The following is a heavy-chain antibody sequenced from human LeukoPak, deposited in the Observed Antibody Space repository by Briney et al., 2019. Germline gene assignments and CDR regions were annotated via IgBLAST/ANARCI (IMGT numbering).Heavy chain of an antibody. CDR1: GYTFIDYF. Sequence: ASVKVSCKASGYTFIDYFIHWVRQAPGQGLEWMGRINPNSGGTDYAQNFQGRVTMTRDTSISTAYMELSRLRSDDTAVYYCARDLPSTSSWELDYWGQGILVTVSS. D-gene: IGHD1-26*01. V-gene: IGHV1-2*06. CDR3: ARDLPSTSSWELDY. J-gene: IGHJ4*02. CDR2: INPNSGGT.